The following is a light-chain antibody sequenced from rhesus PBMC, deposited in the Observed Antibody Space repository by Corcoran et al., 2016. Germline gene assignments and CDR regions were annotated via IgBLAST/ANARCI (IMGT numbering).Light chain of an antibody. CDR3: QQYNSRPYS. J-gene: IGKJ2*01. CDR2: KAS. CDR1: QSISSW. V-gene: IGKV1-22*01. Sequence: DIQMTQSPSSLSASVGDTVTITCRASQSISSWLDWYQQKPVKPPNLLIYKASSLQSGVPSRFSGSGSGTDFTLTISSLQSEDFATYYWQQYNSRPYSFGQGTKGEIK.